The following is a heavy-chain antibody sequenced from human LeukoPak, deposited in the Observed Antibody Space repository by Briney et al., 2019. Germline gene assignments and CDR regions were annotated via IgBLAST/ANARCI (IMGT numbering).Heavy chain of an antibody. V-gene: IGHV3-30*04. J-gene: IGHJ4*02. CDR2: ISYDGSNK. Sequence: GGSLRLSCAASGFTFSSYAMHWVRQAPGKGLEWVAVISYDGSNKYYADSVKGRFTISRDNSKNTLYLQMNSLRAEDTAVYYCARDRIEYSSSCDYWGQGTLVTVSS. D-gene: IGHD6-6*01. CDR1: GFTFSSYA. CDR3: ARDRIEYSSSCDY.